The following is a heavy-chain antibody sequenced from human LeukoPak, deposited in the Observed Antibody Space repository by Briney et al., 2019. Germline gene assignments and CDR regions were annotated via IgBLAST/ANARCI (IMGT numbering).Heavy chain of an antibody. Sequence: ASETLSLTCTVSGGSISNRNYHWGWIRQLPGKGLEWIGSIYYTGSTYYNPSLKSRVTISVDTSKNQFSLRLSSVTAADTALYYCARHDYYDYNCFDPWGQGTLVTVSS. J-gene: IGHJ5*02. V-gene: IGHV4-39*01. CDR2: IYYTGST. D-gene: IGHD3-3*01. CDR1: GGSISNRNYH. CDR3: ARHDYYDYNCFDP.